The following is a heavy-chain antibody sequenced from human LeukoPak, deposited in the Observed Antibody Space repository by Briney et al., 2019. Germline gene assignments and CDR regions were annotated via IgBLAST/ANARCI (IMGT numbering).Heavy chain of an antibody. CDR2: ISSSSSYI. CDR3: ARGGYGDQAYYYYGMDV. J-gene: IGHJ6*02. CDR1: GFTFSSYS. V-gene: IGHV3-21*01. Sequence: GGSLRLSCAASGFTFSSYSMNWVRQAPGKGLEWVSSISSSSSYIYYADSVEGRFTISRDNAKNSLYLQMNSLRAEDTAVYYCARGGYGDQAYYYYGMDVWGQGTTVTVSS. D-gene: IGHD4-17*01.